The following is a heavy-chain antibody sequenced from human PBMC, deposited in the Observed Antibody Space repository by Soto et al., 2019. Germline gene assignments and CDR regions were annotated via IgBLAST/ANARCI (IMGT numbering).Heavy chain of an antibody. Sequence: PSETLSLTCAVYGGSFSGYYWSWIRQPPGKGLEWIGEINHSGSTNYNPSLKSRVTISVDTSKNQFPLKLSSVTAADTAVYYCARGYYDFWSGYDYWGQGTLVTISS. J-gene: IGHJ4*02. D-gene: IGHD3-3*01. CDR2: INHSGST. CDR1: GGSFSGYY. CDR3: ARGYYDFWSGYDY. V-gene: IGHV4-34*01.